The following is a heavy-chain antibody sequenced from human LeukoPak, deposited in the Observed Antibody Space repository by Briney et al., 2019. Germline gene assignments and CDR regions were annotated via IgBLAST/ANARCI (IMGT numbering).Heavy chain of an antibody. CDR1: GFTFDEYA. V-gene: IGHV3-9*01. D-gene: IGHD4-17*01. CDR3: ARGLYGDYSPFDY. Sequence: PGRSLRPSCATSGFTFDEYAMHWVRQAPGKGLEWVSGTSWNSGSIGYADSVKGRFTISRDNAKNSLYLQMNSLRAEDTALYYCARGLYGDYSPFDYWGQGTLVTVSS. CDR2: TSWNSGSI. J-gene: IGHJ4*02.